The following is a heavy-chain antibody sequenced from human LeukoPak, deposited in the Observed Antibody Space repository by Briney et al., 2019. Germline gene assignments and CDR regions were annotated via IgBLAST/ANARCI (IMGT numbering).Heavy chain of an antibody. CDR3: ARPGAYYYDSSGYSLYNFDY. V-gene: IGHV1-2*02. Sequence: ASVKVSCKASGYTFTSYYMHWVRQAPGQGLEWMGWINPNSGGTNYAQKFQGRVTMTRDTSISTAYMELSRLRSDDTAVYYCARPGAYYYDSSGYSLYNFDYWGQGTLVTVSS. CDR1: GYTFTSYY. J-gene: IGHJ4*02. CDR2: INPNSGGT. D-gene: IGHD3-22*01.